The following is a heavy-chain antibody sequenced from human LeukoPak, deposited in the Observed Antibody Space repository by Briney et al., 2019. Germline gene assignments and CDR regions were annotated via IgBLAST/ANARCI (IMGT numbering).Heavy chain of an antibody. J-gene: IGHJ5*02. CDR1: GGTFSSYA. Sequence: ASVKVSCKASGGTFSSYAISWVRQAPGQGLKWMGRIIPIFGTANYAQKFQGRVTITTDESTSTAYMELSSLRSEDTAVYYCARDLLIAASDSWFDPWGQGTLVTVSS. CDR2: IIPIFGTA. D-gene: IGHD6-6*01. CDR3: ARDLLIAASDSWFDP. V-gene: IGHV1-69*05.